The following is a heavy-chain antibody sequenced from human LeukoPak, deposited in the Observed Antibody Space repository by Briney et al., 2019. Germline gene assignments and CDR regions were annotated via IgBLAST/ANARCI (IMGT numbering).Heavy chain of an antibody. CDR2: ISWYSGSI. Sequence: RSLSLSCAVSGLTFDDYAMHWVRRAPGREGEAWTGISWYSGSIAYANSVTGRFTISRDNTRHCLYSQLTSARAEDTSWSYCAKGRSSSWSYYIDYWGQGTPVTVSS. V-gene: IGHV3-9*01. CDR1: GLTFDDYA. J-gene: IGHJ4*02. D-gene: IGHD6-13*01. CDR3: AKGRSSSWSYYIDY.